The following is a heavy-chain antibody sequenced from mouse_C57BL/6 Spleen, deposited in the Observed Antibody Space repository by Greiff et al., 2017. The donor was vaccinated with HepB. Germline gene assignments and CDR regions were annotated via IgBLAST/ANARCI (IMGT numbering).Heavy chain of an antibody. CDR3: ARGGSYWYFDV. CDR2: IYPGGGYT. J-gene: IGHJ1*03. V-gene: IGHV1-63*01. CDR1: GYTFTNYW. Sequence: VQLQQSGAELVRPGTSVKMSCKASGYTFTNYWIGWAKQRPGHGLEWIGDIYPGGGYTNYNEKFKGKATLTADKSSSTAYMQFSSLTSEDSAIYYCARGGSYWYFDVWGTGTTVTVSS.